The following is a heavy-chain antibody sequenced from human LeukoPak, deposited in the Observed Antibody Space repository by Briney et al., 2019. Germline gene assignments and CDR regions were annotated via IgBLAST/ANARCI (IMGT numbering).Heavy chain of an antibody. CDR2: ISWNSGSI. CDR3: AKARGSSSSEAYFDY. D-gene: IGHD6-6*01. Sequence: GGSLGLSCAASGFTFDDYAMHWVRQAPGKGLEWVSGISWNSGSIGYADSVKGRFTISRDNAKNSLYLQMNSLRAEDTALYYCAKARGSSSSEAYFDYWGQGTLVTVSS. CDR1: GFTFDDYA. J-gene: IGHJ4*02. V-gene: IGHV3-9*01.